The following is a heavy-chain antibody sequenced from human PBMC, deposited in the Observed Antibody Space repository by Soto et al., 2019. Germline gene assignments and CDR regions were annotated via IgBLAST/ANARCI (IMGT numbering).Heavy chain of an antibody. D-gene: IGHD2-2*01. CDR2: INHSGST. V-gene: IGHV4-34*01. CDR3: ARGQNRAYLKQDPLDY. Sequence: SETLSLTCAVYGGSFSGYYWSWIRQPPGKGLEWIGEINHSGSTNYNPSLKSRVTISVDTSKNQFSLKLSSVTAADTAVYYCARGQNRAYLKQDPLDYWGQGTLVTVSS. J-gene: IGHJ4*02. CDR1: GGSFSGYY.